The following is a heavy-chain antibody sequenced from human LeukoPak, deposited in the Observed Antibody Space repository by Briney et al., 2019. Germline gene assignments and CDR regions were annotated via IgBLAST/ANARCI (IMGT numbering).Heavy chain of an antibody. Sequence: GGSLRLSCEASGFIFSSYWMHWVRQAPGKGLEWVSGISWNSGSIGYADSVKGRFTISRDNAKNSLYLQMNSLRAEDTAVYYCATLNGDGYNYDAFDIWGQGTMVTVSS. CDR1: GFIFSSYW. D-gene: IGHD5-24*01. CDR2: ISWNSGSI. V-gene: IGHV3-9*01. CDR3: ATLNGDGYNYDAFDI. J-gene: IGHJ3*02.